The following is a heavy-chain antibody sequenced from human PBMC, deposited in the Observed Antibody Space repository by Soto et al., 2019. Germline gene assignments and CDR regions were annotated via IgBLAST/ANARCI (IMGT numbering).Heavy chain of an antibody. CDR3: ARGWGDTNAFDI. CDR1: GGSFSGYY. D-gene: IGHD5-18*01. Sequence: SETLSLTCAVYGGSFSGYYWSWIRQPPGKGLEWIGEINHSGSTNYNPSLKSRVTISVDTSKNQFSLKLSSVTAADTAVYYCARGWGDTNAFDIWGQGTMVTGSS. J-gene: IGHJ3*02. V-gene: IGHV4-34*01. CDR2: INHSGST.